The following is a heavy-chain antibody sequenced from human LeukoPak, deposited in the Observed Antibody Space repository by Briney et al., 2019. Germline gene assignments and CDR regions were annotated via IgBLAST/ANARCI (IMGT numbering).Heavy chain of an antibody. Sequence: ASVKVSCKASGYTFTSYGISWVRQAPGQGLEWMGWISAYNGNTNYAQKLQGRVTMTTDTSTSTAYMELRSLRSDDTAVYYCARSRSGSSWLNHFDYWGQGTLVTVSS. CDR2: ISAYNGNT. CDR1: GYTFTSYG. V-gene: IGHV1-18*01. D-gene: IGHD6-13*01. J-gene: IGHJ4*02. CDR3: ARSRSGSSWLNHFDY.